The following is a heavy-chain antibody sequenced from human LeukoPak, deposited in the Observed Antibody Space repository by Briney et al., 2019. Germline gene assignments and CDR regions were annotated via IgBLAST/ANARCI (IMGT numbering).Heavy chain of an antibody. Sequence: PSQTLSLTCTVSGGSISSGDYYWSWSRRPPGKGLEWIGYIYYSGSTYYNPSLKSRVTISVDTSKNQFSLKLSSVTAADTAVYYCAKLDSSSSDAFYIWGQGTMVTVSS. V-gene: IGHV4-30-4*08. J-gene: IGHJ3*02. CDR2: IYYSGST. CDR3: AKLDSSSSDAFYI. CDR1: GGSISSGDYY. D-gene: IGHD3-22*01.